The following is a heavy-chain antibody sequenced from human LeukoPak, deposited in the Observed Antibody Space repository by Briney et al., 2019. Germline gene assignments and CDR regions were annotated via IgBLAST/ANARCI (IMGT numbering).Heavy chain of an antibody. CDR3: ARQGYYYDSSGYYRPYYFDY. CDR2: IYYSGST. Sequence: PSETLSLTCTVSGGSISSYYWSWIRQPPGKGLEWIGYIYYSGSTNYNPSLKSRVTISVDTSKNQFSLKLSSVTAADTAVYYCARQGYYYDSSGYYRPYYFDYWGQGTLVTVSS. V-gene: IGHV4-59*08. CDR1: GGSISSYY. J-gene: IGHJ4*02. D-gene: IGHD3-22*01.